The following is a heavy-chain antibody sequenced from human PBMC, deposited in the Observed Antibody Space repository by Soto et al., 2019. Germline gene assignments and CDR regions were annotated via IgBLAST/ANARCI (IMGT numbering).Heavy chain of an antibody. V-gene: IGHV3-30-3*01. CDR1: GFTFSSYA. J-gene: IGHJ4*02. Sequence: QVQLVESGGGVVQPGRSLRLSCAASGFTFSSYAMHWVRQAPGKGLEWVAVISYDGSNKYYADSVKGRFTISRDNSKNTLYLHMNRLRAEDTAVYYCARAVRHTVTRHLYLDYWGQGTLVTVSS. D-gene: IGHD4-4*01. CDR2: ISYDGSNK. CDR3: ARAVRHTVTRHLYLDY.